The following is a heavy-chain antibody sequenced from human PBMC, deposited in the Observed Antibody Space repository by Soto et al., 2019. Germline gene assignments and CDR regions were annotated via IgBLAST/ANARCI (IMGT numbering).Heavy chain of an antibody. J-gene: IGHJ4*02. V-gene: IGHV4-4*07. D-gene: IGHD5-12*01. CDR1: GGSINTFY. Sequence: SETLSLTCTVSGGSINTFYWGWVRQPAGKGLEWIGRIFSSGSTSFNPSLESRVAMSVDTSKDHFSLNLSSVTAAVMAVYYCAREGSYSAYNFAHWIQLWSLDFWGQGALVTVSS. CDR2: IFSSGST. CDR3: AREGSYSAYNFAHWIQLWSLDF.